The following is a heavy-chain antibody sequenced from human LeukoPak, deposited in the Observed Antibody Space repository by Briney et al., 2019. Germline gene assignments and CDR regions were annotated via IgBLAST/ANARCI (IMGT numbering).Heavy chain of an antibody. V-gene: IGHV3-15*01. CDR1: GFTFSNAW. D-gene: IGHD6-6*01. J-gene: IGHJ4*02. CDR3: TKIAAAEGMNY. Sequence: SGGSLRLSCAASGFTFSNAWMSWVRQAPGKGLEWVGRIKSKTDGGTTDYAAPVKGGFTISRDDSKNTLYLQMNSLKTEDTAVYYCTKIAAAEGMNYWGQGTLVTVSS. CDR2: IKSKTDGGTT.